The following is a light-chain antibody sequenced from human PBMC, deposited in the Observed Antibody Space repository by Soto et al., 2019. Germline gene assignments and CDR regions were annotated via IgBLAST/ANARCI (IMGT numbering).Light chain of an antibody. CDR1: SSDVGAYKY. Sequence: QSALPQPPSASGSPGQSVTISCTGTSSDVGAYKYVSWYQQYPGKAPKLMIYEVTKRPSGVPDRFSGSKSGNTASLTVSGLQAEDEADYYCTSYVGNDIWVFGGGIKVTVL. V-gene: IGLV2-8*01. CDR2: EVT. J-gene: IGLJ3*02. CDR3: TSYVGNDIWV.